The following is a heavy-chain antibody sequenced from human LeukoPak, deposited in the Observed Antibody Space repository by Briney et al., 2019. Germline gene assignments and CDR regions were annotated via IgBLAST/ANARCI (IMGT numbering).Heavy chain of an antibody. V-gene: IGHV3-33*01. CDR1: GFTFSSYG. CDR2: ICYNGSNT. J-gene: IGHJ4*02. CDR3: ARDGESWELLRYFDS. D-gene: IGHD1-26*01. Sequence: PGRSLRLSCAASGFTFSSYGMRWVRQAPGKGLEWVAAICYNGSNTYYADSVKGRFTISRDNSKNTLYLQMNSLRAEDTAVYYCARDGESWELLRYFDSWGQGTLVTVSS.